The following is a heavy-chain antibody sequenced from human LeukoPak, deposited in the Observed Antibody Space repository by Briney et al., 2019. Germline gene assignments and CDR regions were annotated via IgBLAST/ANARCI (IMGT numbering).Heavy chain of an antibody. CDR2: ISGSGDST. V-gene: IGHV3-23*01. CDR1: GFTFSNFA. D-gene: IGHD6-13*01. Sequence: PGGSLRLSCAASGFTFSNFALSWVRQAPGKGLEWVSAISGSGDSTYYADSVKGRFTISRDNSKNTLCLQMNSLRAEDTAVYYCAKDLYSSSWYYFDYWGQGTLVTVSS. CDR3: AKDLYSSSWYYFDY. J-gene: IGHJ4*02.